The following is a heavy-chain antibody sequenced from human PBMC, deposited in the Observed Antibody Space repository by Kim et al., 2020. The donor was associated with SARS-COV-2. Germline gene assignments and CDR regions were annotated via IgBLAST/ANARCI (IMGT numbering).Heavy chain of an antibody. CDR1: GFTFSSYA. CDR3: ANWAQDIVVVPAAMSFYYYGIDV. D-gene: IGHD2-2*01. V-gene: IGHV3-23*01. J-gene: IGHJ6*02. Sequence: GGSLRLSCAASGFTFSSYAMSWVRQAPGKGLEWVSAISGSGGSTYYADSVKGRFTISRDNSKNTLYLQMNSLRAEDTAVYYCANWAQDIVVVPAAMSFYYYGIDVWGQGTTVTVSS. CDR2: ISGSGGST.